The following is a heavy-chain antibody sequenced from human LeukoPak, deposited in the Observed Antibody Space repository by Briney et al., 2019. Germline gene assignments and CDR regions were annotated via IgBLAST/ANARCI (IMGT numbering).Heavy chain of an antibody. D-gene: IGHD1-26*01. CDR2: INTNTGNP. V-gene: IGHV7-4-1*02. CDR1: GYTFTSYA. Sequence: ASVKVSCKASGYTFTSYAMNWVRQAPGQGLEWMGWINTNTGNPTYAQGFTGRFVFSLDTSRSTAYLQISSLKAEDTLVYSCAKGIIVGATTMVYWGQRTLVTASP. J-gene: IGHJ4*02. CDR3: AKGIIVGATTMVY.